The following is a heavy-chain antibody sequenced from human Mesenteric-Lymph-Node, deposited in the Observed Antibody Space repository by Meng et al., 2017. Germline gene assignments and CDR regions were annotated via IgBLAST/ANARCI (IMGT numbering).Heavy chain of an antibody. D-gene: IGHD3-3*01. Sequence: QVQLVESWGGVVQPGRSLTLACVASGFPFSSFAMNWVRQAPGKGLEWVSIIWHDGSNKYYADSVRGRFTISRDNSENTLYLQMNSLRAEDTAVYYCVRDLGDGIWSGYRYWGQGALVTVSS. V-gene: IGHV3-33*01. CDR2: IWHDGSNK. J-gene: IGHJ4*02. CDR1: GFPFSSFA. CDR3: VRDLGDGIWSGYRY.